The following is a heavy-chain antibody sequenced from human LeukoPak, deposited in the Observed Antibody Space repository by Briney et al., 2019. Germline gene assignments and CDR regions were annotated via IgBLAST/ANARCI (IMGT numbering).Heavy chain of an antibody. CDR2: ISGTGGSA. CDR3: AKDGNCGGDCWTFDF. V-gene: IGHV3-23*01. D-gene: IGHD2-21*01. J-gene: IGHJ4*02. CDR1: GFTFSSYA. Sequence: GGSLRLSCAASGFTFSSYAMSWVRQAPGKGLEWVSAISGTGGSAYYADSVKGRFTISRDNSKNTLYLQMNSLRAEDTAVYYCAKDGNCGGDCWTFDFWGQGTLVTVSS.